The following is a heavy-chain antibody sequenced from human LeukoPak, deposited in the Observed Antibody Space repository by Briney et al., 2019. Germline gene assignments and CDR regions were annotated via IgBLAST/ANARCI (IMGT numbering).Heavy chain of an antibody. CDR1: GGSISSYY. CDR3: ARDDGSVAGYAFDI. CDR2: IYYSGST. Sequence: SETLSLTCTVSGGSISSYYWSWIRQPPGKGLEWIGYIYYSGSTNYNPSLKSRVTISVDTSKNQLSLKLSSVTAADTAVYYCARDDGSVAGYAFDIWGQGTMVTVSS. D-gene: IGHD6-19*01. V-gene: IGHV4-59*01. J-gene: IGHJ3*02.